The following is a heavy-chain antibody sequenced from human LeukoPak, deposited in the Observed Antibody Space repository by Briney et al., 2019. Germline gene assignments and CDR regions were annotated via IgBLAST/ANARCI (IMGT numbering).Heavy chain of an antibody. CDR1: GGSIGSSSYY. CDR2: IYYSGST. J-gene: IGHJ4*02. D-gene: IGHD7-27*01. CDR3: ARIFSHGPTGDGFDY. V-gene: IGHV4-39*07. Sequence: PSETLSLTCTVSGGSIGSSSYYWGWIRQPPGKGLEWIGSIYYSGSTYYNPSLKSRVTISVDTSKNQFSLKLSSVTAADTAVYYCARIFSHGPTGDGFDYWGQGTLVTVSS.